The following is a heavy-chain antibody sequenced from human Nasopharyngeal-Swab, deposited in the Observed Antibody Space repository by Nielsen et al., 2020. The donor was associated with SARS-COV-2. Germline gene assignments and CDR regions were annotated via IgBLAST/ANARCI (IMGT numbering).Heavy chain of an antibody. D-gene: IGHD6-19*01. V-gene: IGHV3-11*06. CDR3: AKDQQWLVLTGYYYYYGMDV. J-gene: IGHJ6*02. CDR2: VSRSSSRS. Sequence: WIRQPPGKGLEWVAYVSRSSSRSYYADSVEGRFTISRDNPKNSLFLQMDSLRDEDTAVYYCAKDQQWLVLTGYYYYYGMDVWGQGTTVTVS.